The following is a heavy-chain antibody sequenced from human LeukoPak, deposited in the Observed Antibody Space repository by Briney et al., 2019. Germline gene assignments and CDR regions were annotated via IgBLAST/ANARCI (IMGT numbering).Heavy chain of an antibody. J-gene: IGHJ4*02. V-gene: IGHV4-38-2*02. CDR2: IYHSGST. D-gene: IGHD4-17*01. Sequence: SETLSLTCTVSGYSISSGYYWGWIRQPPGKGLEWIGSIYHSGSTYYNPSLKSRVTISVDTSKNQFSLKLSSVTAADTAVYYCARIPDYGDYLFDYWGQGTLVTVSS. CDR3: ARIPDYGDYLFDY. CDR1: GYSISSGYY.